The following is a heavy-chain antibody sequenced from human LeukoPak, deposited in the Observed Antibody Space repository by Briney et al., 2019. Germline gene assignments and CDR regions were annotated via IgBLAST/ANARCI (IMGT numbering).Heavy chain of an antibody. V-gene: IGHV1-18*01. CDR2: ISAYNGNT. CDR3: ARGAITMVRGVMDGMDV. Sequence: ASVKVSCTASGYTFTSYGISWVRQAPGQGLEWMGWISAYNGNTNYAQKLQGRVTMTTDTSTSTAYMELRSLRSDDTAVYYCARGAITMVRGVMDGMDVWGQGTTVTVSS. CDR1: GYTFTSYG. D-gene: IGHD3-10*01. J-gene: IGHJ6*02.